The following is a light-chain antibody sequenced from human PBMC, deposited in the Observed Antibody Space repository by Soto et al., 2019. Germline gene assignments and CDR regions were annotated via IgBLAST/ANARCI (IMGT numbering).Light chain of an antibody. CDR3: QQYGSSPLT. CDR1: QSISSSS. Sequence: EIVLTQSPGTLSLSPGERATLSCRASQSISSSSLAWYQQKPGQAPRLLIYGASSRATGIPDRFSGSGSGKDFTLTISRLEPEGFAGYYFQQYGSSPLTFGQGTKVEIK. CDR2: GAS. V-gene: IGKV3-20*01. J-gene: IGKJ1*01.